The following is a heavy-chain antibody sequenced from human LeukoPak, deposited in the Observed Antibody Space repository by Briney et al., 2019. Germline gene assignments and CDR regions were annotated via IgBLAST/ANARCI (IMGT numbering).Heavy chain of an antibody. CDR3: ARGDVAFAGMDV. Sequence: SETLSLTCAVYGGSFSGYYWSWIRQPPGKGLEWIGEINHSGSTNYNPSLKSRVTISVDTSKNQFSLKLSSVTAADTAVYYCARGDVAFAGMDVWGQGTTVTVSS. CDR2: INHSGST. J-gene: IGHJ6*02. V-gene: IGHV4-34*09. D-gene: IGHD2-15*01. CDR1: GGSFSGYY.